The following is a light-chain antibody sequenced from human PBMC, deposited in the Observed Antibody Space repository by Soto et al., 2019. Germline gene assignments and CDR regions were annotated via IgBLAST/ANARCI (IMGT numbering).Light chain of an antibody. V-gene: IGKV3-11*01. CDR2: GAS. J-gene: IGKJ4*01. Sequence: PGERDILSCSASHSLSNSLVWYQQKPGQAPRLLIDGASNRATGVPARFSGSGSGTDFTLTISSLEPEDFAVYYCQQRSIWPLTFGGGTKVDI. CDR1: HSLSNS. CDR3: QQRSIWPLT.